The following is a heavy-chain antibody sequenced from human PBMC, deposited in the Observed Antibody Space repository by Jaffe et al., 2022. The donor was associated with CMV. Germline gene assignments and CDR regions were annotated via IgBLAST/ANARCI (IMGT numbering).Heavy chain of an antibody. CDR1: GFTFSSYA. Sequence: EVQLVESGGGLVQPGGSLRLSCAASGFTFSSYAMHWVRQAPGKGLEYVSAISSNGGSTYYANSVKGRFTISRDNSKNTLYLQMGSLRAEDMAVYYCARGRTTRYCSGGSCLTWYYFDYWGQGTLVTVSS. CDR2: ISSNGGST. D-gene: IGHD2-15*01. V-gene: IGHV3-64*01. J-gene: IGHJ4*02. CDR3: ARGRTTRYCSGGSCLTWYYFDY.